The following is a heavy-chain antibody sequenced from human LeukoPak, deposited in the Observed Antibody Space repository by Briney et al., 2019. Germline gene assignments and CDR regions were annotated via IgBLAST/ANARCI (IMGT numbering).Heavy chain of an antibody. CDR1: GYTFTSYG. V-gene: IGHV1-69*13. J-gene: IGHJ6*03. D-gene: IGHD5-12*01. Sequence: GASVKVSCKASGYTFTSYGISWVRQAPGQGLEWMGGVIPIFGTSNYAQKFQGRVTITADESTSTAYMEVSSLRSEDTAVYYRAGRTYNGKRRGGYYYYMDVWGKGTTVTISS. CDR2: VIPIFGTS. CDR3: AGRTYNGKRRGGYYYYMDV.